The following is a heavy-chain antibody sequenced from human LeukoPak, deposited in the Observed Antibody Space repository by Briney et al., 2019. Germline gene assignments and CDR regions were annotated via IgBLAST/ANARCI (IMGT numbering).Heavy chain of an antibody. D-gene: IGHD2-15*01. CDR3: ANLGYCSGGSCYVFEY. Sequence: GGSLRLSCAASGFILRNHAMNWVRQAPGKGPEWVSGISDNGGSTYYADSVKGRFTTSRDTSKNTLHLQMNSLRAEDTAVYYCANLGYCSGGSCYVFEYWGQGTLVTVSS. V-gene: IGHV3-23*01. J-gene: IGHJ4*02. CDR2: ISDNGGST. CDR1: GFILRNHA.